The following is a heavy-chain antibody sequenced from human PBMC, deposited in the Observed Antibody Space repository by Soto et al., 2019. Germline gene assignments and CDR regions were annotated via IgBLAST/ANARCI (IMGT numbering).Heavy chain of an antibody. CDR2: ISTYNGDT. Sequence: ASVNVSCKASGYPFTRSGISWVRQAPGQGLEWMGWISTYNGDTNYAQTFQGRVTMTTDTSTSTVHMEVRSLRSDDTAVYYCAREGVAPYYYYGMDVWGQGTPVTVSS. J-gene: IGHJ6*02. CDR1: GYPFTRSG. D-gene: IGHD5-12*01. CDR3: AREGVAPYYYYGMDV. V-gene: IGHV1-18*01.